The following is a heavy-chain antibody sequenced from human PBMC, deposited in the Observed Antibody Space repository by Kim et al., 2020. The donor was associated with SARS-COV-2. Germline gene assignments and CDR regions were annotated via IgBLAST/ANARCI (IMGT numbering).Heavy chain of an antibody. CDR3: ARDLRGTYGDPEYYFDY. CDR2: IYYSGST. V-gene: IGHV4-31*03. Sequence: SETLSLTCTVSGGSISSGGYYWSWIRQHPGKGLEWIGYIYYSGSTYYNPSLKSRVTISVDTSKNQFSLKLSSVTAADTAVYYCARDLRGTYGDPEYYFDYWGQGTLVTVSS. D-gene: IGHD4-17*01. CDR1: GGSISSGGYY. J-gene: IGHJ4*02.